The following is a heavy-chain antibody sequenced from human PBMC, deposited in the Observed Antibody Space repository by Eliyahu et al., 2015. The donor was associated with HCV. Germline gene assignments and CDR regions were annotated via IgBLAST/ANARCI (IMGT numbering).Heavy chain of an antibody. D-gene: IGHD3-10*01. CDR2: INPSGGST. Sequence: QVQLVQSGAEVKKPGASVKVSCKASGYTFTSYYMHWVRQAPGQGLEWMGIINPSGGSTSYAQKFQGRVTMTRDTSTSTVYMELSSLRSEDTAVYYCARDDAVDYGSGSLDYWGQGTLVTVSS. CDR3: ARDDAVDYGSGSLDY. V-gene: IGHV1-46*01. CDR1: GYTFTSYY. J-gene: IGHJ4*02.